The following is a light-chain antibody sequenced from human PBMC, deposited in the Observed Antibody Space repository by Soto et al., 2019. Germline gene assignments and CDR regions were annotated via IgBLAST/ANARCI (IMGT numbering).Light chain of an antibody. CDR3: QQFNSYPIT. J-gene: IGKJ5*01. Sequence: DIQMTQSPYSLSAAVGDRVTIACRASQTISSWLAWYQQKPGKAPKLLIYEASSLESGVPSRFSGSGSGTEFTLTISGLQPDDFATYYCQQFNSYPITFGQGRRLAIK. CDR1: QTISSW. V-gene: IGKV1-5*01. CDR2: EAS.